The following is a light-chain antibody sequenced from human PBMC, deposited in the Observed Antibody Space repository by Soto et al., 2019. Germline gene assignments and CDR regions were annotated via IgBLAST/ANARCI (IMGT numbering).Light chain of an antibody. J-gene: IGKJ1*01. Sequence: IQLTQSPSSLPASVGDRVTITCRASQGIRSALGWYQQKPGKAPKLLIYKASTLKSGVPSRFSGSGSGTEFTLTISSLQPDDFATYYCQHYNSYSEAFGQGTKVDIK. CDR3: QHYNSYSEA. CDR1: QGIRSA. V-gene: IGKV1-5*03. CDR2: KAS.